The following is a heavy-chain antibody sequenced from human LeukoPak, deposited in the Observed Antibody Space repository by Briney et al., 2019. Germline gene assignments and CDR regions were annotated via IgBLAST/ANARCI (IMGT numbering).Heavy chain of an antibody. Sequence: SETLSLTCAVYGGSFSGYYWGWIRQPPGKGLEWIGSIYHSGSTYYNPSLKSRVTISVDTSKNQFSLKLSSVTAADTAVYYCARGGYDYYDRDDAFDIWGQGTMVTVSS. V-gene: IGHV4-38-2*01. J-gene: IGHJ3*02. CDR2: IYHSGST. CDR1: GGSFSGYY. D-gene: IGHD3-22*01. CDR3: ARGGYDYYDRDDAFDI.